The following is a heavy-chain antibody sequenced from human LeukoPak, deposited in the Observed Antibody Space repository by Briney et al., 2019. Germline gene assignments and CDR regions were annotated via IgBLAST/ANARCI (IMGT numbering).Heavy chain of an antibody. J-gene: IGHJ4*02. Sequence: PGGSLRLSCAASGFTVSSNYMSWVRQAPGKGLEWVSVIYSGGSTYYADSVKGRFTISRDNSKNTLYLQMNSLRAEDTAVYYCAVGYCSGGSCHYHWGQGTLVTVSS. CDR1: GFTVSSNY. V-gene: IGHV3-66*01. CDR2: IYSGGST. D-gene: IGHD2-15*01. CDR3: AVGYCSGGSCHYH.